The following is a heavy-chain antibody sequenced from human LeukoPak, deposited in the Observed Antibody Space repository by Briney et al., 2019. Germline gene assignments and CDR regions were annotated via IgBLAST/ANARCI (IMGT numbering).Heavy chain of an antibody. CDR2: IYYSGST. CDR3: ARGPQLYDFWSGYYTEYYFDY. V-gene: IGHV4-39*01. Sequence: SETLSLTCTVSGGSISSSSYYWGWIRQPPGKGLEWIGSIYYSGSTYYNPSLKSRVTISVDTSKNQFSLKLSSVTAADTAVYYCARGPQLYDFWSGYYTEYYFDYWGQGTLVTVSS. CDR1: GGSISSSSYY. J-gene: IGHJ4*02. D-gene: IGHD3-3*01.